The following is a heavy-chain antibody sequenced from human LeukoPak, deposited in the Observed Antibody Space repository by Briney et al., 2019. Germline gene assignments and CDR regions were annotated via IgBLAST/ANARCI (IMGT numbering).Heavy chain of an antibody. J-gene: IGHJ5*02. CDR1: GGSISSYY. V-gene: IGHV4-59*12. CDR2: IHYSGST. CDR3: ARNRIEESLGFDP. Sequence: SETLSFTCTVSGGSISSYYWSWIRQPPGKGLEWIGYIHYSGSTTYNPSLKSRVTISVDTSKNQFSLKLSSVTAADTAVYYCARNRIEESLGFDPWGQGTLVTVSS. D-gene: IGHD2-15*01.